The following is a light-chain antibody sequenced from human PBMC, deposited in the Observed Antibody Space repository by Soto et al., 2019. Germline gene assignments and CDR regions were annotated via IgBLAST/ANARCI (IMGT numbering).Light chain of an antibody. CDR2: AAS. V-gene: IGKV1-12*01. Sequence: DIQMTQSPSSVSASVGDGVTITCRASQDINSFLAWYQQKPGKDPKLLTYAASTLHIGVPSRFRGSGSGTAFTLTISSLQPEDFATSFCQPTNHFPFTIGPGTKVDIK. J-gene: IGKJ3*01. CDR3: QPTNHFPFT. CDR1: QDINSF.